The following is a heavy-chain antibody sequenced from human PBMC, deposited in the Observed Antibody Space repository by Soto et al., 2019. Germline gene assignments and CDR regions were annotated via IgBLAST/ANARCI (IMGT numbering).Heavy chain of an antibody. V-gene: IGHV3-53*04. Sequence: EVQLLESGGGLVQPGGSLRLSCAASGFTVSSNYMSWVRQAPGKGLEWVSVIYSGGSTYYADSVKGRFTISRHNSKNTLYLQMNSLRAEDTAVYYCARLWFGEWDWYFDLWGRGTLVTVSS. CDR1: GFTVSSNY. CDR2: IYSGGST. CDR3: ARLWFGEWDWYFDL. D-gene: IGHD3-10*01. J-gene: IGHJ2*01.